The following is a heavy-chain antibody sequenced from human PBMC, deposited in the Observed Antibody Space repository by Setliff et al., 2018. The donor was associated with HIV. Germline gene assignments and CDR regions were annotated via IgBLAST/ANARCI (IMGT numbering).Heavy chain of an antibody. CDR2: ISPYNGDT. D-gene: IGHD6-19*01. J-gene: IGHJ5*02. Sequence: ASVKVSCKASGYTFTSYGISWVRQAPGHGLEWMGWISPYNGDTNYAQNLQGRVTMTTDTSTSTAYMELRSLRSDDTAVYYCARTTTLAVASSWGQGTLVTVSS. CDR3: ARTTTLAVASS. CDR1: GYTFTSYG. V-gene: IGHV1-18*01.